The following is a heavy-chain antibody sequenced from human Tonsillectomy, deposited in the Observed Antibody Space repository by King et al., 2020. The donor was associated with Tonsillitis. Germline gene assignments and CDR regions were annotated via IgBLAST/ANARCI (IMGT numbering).Heavy chain of an antibody. Sequence: VQLVESGGGLVKPGGSLRLSCAASGFTFSDYYMSWIRQAPGKGLEWVSYISSSSSYTNYADSVKVRFTISRDNAKNSLYLQMNSLRTEDTAVYYCARDLGGYSYATFYYYMDVWGKGTPVTVSS. CDR3: ARDLGGYSYATFYYYMDV. J-gene: IGHJ6*03. CDR2: ISSSSSYT. D-gene: IGHD5-18*01. CDR1: GFTFSDYY. V-gene: IGHV3-11*05.